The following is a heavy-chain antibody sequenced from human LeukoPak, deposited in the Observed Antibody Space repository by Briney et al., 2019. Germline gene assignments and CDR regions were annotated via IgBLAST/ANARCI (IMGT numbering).Heavy chain of an antibody. CDR3: ARSDYGDYARVRFDY. CDR1: SASFSGYY. CDR2: INHSGST. Sequence: SETLSLTCAVYSASFSGYYWNWIRQPPGKGLEWIGEINHSGSTNYNPSLKSRVTMSVDTSKNQFSLKLSSVTAADTAVYYCARSDYGDYARVRFDYWGQGTLVTVSS. V-gene: IGHV4-34*01. D-gene: IGHD4-17*01. J-gene: IGHJ4*02.